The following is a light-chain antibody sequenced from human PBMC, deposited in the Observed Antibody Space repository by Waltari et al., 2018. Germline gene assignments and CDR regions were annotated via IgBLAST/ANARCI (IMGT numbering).Light chain of an antibody. Sequence: QSVLTQPPSASGTPGQTVTISCNGSSSNIGSNYVYWYQQFPGTAPKLLIFKNNQRPSGVPDRSSDSKSGTAASRAINGLRSEDEADYYCAAWDDSLSGLVLGGGTKVTVL. CDR3: AAWDDSLSGLV. CDR1: SSNIGSNY. CDR2: KNN. J-gene: IGLJ3*02. V-gene: IGLV1-47*01.